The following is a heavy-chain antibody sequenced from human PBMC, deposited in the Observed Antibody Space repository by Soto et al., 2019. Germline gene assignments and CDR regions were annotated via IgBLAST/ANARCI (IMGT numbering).Heavy chain of an antibody. CDR1: GGAISGYY. J-gene: IGHJ5*02. Sequence: SETLSLTCSVSGGAISGYYWTWIRQPAGKGLEWIGRIYSSGGTKYNPSLKSRVDMSLDMSKNQFSLRLNSVTAADTAVYYCARGQRFSDSFDPWGQGTLVTVSS. D-gene: IGHD3-3*01. V-gene: IGHV4-4*07. CDR2: IYSSGGT. CDR3: ARGQRFSDSFDP.